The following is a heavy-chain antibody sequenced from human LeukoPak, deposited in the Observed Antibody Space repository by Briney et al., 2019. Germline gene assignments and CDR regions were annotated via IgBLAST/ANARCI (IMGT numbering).Heavy chain of an antibody. CDR3: ARGGNSGAFDI. CDR2: IYYSGST. D-gene: IGHD4-23*01. V-gene: IGHV4-59*01. Sequence: SETLSLTCTVSGDSISSYYWSWIRQPPGKRLVWIGYIYYSGSTNYNPSLKSRVTISVDTSKNQFSLKLSSVTAADTAVYYCARGGNSGAFDIWGQGTMVTVSS. CDR1: GDSISSYY. J-gene: IGHJ3*02.